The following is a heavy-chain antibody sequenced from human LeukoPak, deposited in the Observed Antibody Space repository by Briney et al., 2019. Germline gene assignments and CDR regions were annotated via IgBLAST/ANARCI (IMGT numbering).Heavy chain of an antibody. CDR1: GFTFSSYA. CDR3: AREKYSSSPFDY. D-gene: IGHD6-13*01. Sequence: GRSLRLSCAASGFTFSSYAMHWVRQALGKGLEWVAVISYDGSNKNYADSVKGRFTISRDNSKNTLYLQMNSLRAEDTAVYYCAREKYSSSPFDYWGQGTLVTVSS. V-gene: IGHV3-30-3*01. CDR2: ISYDGSNK. J-gene: IGHJ4*02.